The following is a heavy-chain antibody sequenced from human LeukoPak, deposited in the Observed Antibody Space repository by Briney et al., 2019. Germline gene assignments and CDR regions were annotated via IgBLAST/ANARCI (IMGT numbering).Heavy chain of an antibody. CDR1: GFTFSSYW. D-gene: IGHD1-20*01. CDR2: INVDGGTT. V-gene: IGHV3-74*01. J-gene: IGHJ4*02. Sequence: PGGPLRLSCEASGFTFSSYWMHWVRQAPGKGLVWISRINVDGGTTDYADSVRGRFTISRDNAKNTLYLQMNNLRAEGTAVYYCARDMTGPLDYWGQGTLVTASS. CDR3: ARDMTGPLDY.